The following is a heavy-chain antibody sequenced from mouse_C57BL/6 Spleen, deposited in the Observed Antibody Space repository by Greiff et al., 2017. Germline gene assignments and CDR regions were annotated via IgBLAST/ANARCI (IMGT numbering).Heavy chain of an antibody. V-gene: IGHV1-69*01. CDR1: GYTFTSYW. J-gene: IGHJ4*01. CDR2: IDPSDSYT. Sequence: QVQLQQPGAELVMPGASVKLSCKASGYTFTSYWMHWVKQRPGQGLEWIGEIDPSDSYTNYNQKFKGKSTLTVDKSSSTAYMQLSSLTSEDSAVYYCARPKLGRDYAMDYGGQGTSVTVSS. D-gene: IGHD4-1*01. CDR3: ARPKLGRDYAMDY.